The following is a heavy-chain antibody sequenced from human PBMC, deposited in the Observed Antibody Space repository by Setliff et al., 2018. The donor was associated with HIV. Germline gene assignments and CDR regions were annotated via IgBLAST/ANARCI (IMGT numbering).Heavy chain of an antibody. J-gene: IGHJ4*02. Sequence: GSLRLSCAASGFTFRSYWMYWVRQVPGKGLVWVSRIDGDGTGTIYADSVKGRFTISRDNSKNTLYLQMNSLRAEDTAVYYCSKDSYDAFDYWGQGTLVTVSS. D-gene: IGHD3-16*01. CDR2: IDGDGTGT. CDR1: GFTFRSYW. V-gene: IGHV3-74*01. CDR3: SKDSYDAFDY.